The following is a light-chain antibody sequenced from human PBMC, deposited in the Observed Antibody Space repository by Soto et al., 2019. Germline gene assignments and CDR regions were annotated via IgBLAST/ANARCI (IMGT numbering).Light chain of an antibody. Sequence: DIVMTQSPLSLPVTPGEPASISCRSSQSLLHSNGYNYLDWYLQKPGQSPKLLIYWASTRESGVPDRFRGSGSGTDFTLTIDSLQAEDVAVYYCQQYYSTPITFGQGTRLENK. CDR1: QSLLHSNGYNY. V-gene: IGKV2-28*01. CDR2: WAS. J-gene: IGKJ5*01. CDR3: QQYYSTPIT.